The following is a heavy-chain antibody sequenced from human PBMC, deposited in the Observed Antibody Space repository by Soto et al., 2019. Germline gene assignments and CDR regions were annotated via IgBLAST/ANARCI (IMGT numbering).Heavy chain of an antibody. D-gene: IGHD3-22*01. CDR1: GGTVSSYA. V-gene: IGHV1-69*13. CDR2: IIPIFGTA. J-gene: IGHJ6*02. Sequence: GASVKVSCKASGGTVSSYAISGVRQAPGQGLEWMGGIIPIFGTANYAQKFQGRVTITADESTSTAYMELSSLRSEDTAVYYCASSDAPGSPYYYEEVGMDVWGQGTTVTVSS. CDR3: ASSDAPGSPYYYEEVGMDV.